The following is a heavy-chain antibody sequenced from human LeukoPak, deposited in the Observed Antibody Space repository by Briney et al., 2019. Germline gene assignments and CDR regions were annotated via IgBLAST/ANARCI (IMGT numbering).Heavy chain of an antibody. CDR2: IYHSGST. D-gene: IGHD3-9*01. CDR3: ARVDGSYDILTGSYYCYYMDV. CDR1: GYSISSGYY. V-gene: IGHV4-38-2*01. Sequence: SETLSLTCAVSGYSISSGYYWGWIRQPPGKGLEWIGSIYHSGSTYYNPSLKSRVTISVDTSKNQFSLKLSSVTAADTAVYYCARVDGSYDILTGSYYCYYMDVWGKGTTVTVSS. J-gene: IGHJ6*03.